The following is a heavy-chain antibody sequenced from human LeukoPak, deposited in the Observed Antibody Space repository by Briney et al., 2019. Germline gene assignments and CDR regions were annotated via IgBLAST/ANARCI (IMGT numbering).Heavy chain of an antibody. CDR2: IYYSGST. D-gene: IGHD3-10*01. V-gene: IGHV4-59*01. Sequence: SETLSLTCTVSGGSISSYYWSWIRQPLGKGLEWFGYIYYSGSTNYNPSLKSRVTISVDTSKNQFSLKLSSVTAADTAVYYCARARGVRSGIDVWGQGTTVTVSS. CDR3: ARARGVRSGIDV. CDR1: GGSISSYY. J-gene: IGHJ6*02.